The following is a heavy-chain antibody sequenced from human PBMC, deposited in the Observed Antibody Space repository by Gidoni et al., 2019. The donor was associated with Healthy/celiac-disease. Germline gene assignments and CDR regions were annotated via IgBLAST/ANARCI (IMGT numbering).Heavy chain of an antibody. CDR2: ICGSGGST. D-gene: IGHD2-2*01. CDR1: GFTFSSYA. V-gene: IGHV3-23*01. Sequence: EVQLLESGGGLVQPGGSLRLSCAASGFTFSSYAMSWVRQAPGKGLEWVSAICGSGGSTDYADSVNGRFTISRDNSKNTLYLQMNSLRAEDTAVYYCAKDSLPGSRGYWGQGTLVTVSS. CDR3: AKDSLPGSRGY. J-gene: IGHJ4*02.